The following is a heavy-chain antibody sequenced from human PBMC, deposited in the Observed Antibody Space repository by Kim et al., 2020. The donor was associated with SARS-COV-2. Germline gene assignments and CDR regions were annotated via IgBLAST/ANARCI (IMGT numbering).Heavy chain of an antibody. D-gene: IGHD3-22*01. CDR2: TIPILDIA. CDR3: ASGFLLNDNWLDS. J-gene: IGHJ5*01. V-gene: IGHV1-69*02. CDR1: GVTFTKST. Sequence: SVKVSCKASGVTFTKSTINWVRQAPGQGLEWMGRTIPILDIADYAQKFQGRVTITADKSTTTAYMELSSLRSADTAIYYCASGFLLNDNWLDSWGQGTLVTVSS.